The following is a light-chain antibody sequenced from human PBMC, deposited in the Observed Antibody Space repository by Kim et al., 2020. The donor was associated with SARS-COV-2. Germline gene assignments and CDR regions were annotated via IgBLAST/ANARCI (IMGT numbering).Light chain of an antibody. V-gene: IGKV3-20*01. J-gene: IGKJ4*01. CDR1: QSVSNSY. Sequence: SPGEHATLSCRASQSVSNSYLAWYQQKPGQAPRLLIYGASSRATGIPDRFSGSGSGTDFTFSISRLEPEDFAVYYCQQYGSSPLTFGGGTKVDIK. CDR2: GAS. CDR3: QQYGSSPLT.